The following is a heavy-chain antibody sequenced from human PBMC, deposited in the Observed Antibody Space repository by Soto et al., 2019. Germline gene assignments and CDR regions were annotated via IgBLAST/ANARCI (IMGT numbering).Heavy chain of an antibody. Sequence: SETLCLTCTVAGGSISSYCWSWIRQPPGKGLEWIGHIYYSGSTNYNPPLKSRVTISVDTSKNQFSLKLSSVTAADTAVYYCASTPIMITFGGSAFDIWRQGTMVTVSS. CDR3: ASTPIMITFGGSAFDI. D-gene: IGHD3-16*01. CDR2: IYYSGST. J-gene: IGHJ3*02. V-gene: IGHV4-59*01. CDR1: GGSISSYC.